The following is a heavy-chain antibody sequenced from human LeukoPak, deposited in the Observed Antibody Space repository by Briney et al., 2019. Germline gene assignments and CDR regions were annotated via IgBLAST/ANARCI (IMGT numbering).Heavy chain of an antibody. CDR2: IFSSGPT. CDR3: AISGLGFGEFRRLDY. V-gene: IGHV3-53*01. CDR1: GFNVSNNY. Sequence: GGSVRLSCAASGFNVSNNYMNWVRQAPGKGLEWVSAIFSSGPTYCADYVKGRFTISRDTSKNALYLQMNSLRAEDRAVYYCAISGLGFGEFRRLDYWGQGTLVTVSS. J-gene: IGHJ4*02. D-gene: IGHD3-10*01.